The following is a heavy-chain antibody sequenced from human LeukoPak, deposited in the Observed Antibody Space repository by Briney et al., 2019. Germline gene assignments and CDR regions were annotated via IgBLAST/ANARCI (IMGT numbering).Heavy chain of an antibody. J-gene: IGHJ4*02. CDR3: AKATMIVVATSYFDY. D-gene: IGHD3-22*01. CDR2: ISSSGSTI. CDR1: GFTFSSYE. V-gene: IGHV3-48*03. Sequence: GGSLRLSCAASGFTFSSYEMNWVRQAPGKGLEWVSYISSSGSTIYYADSVRGRFTISRDNSKNTLYLQMNGLRAEDTAVYYCAKATMIVVATSYFDYWGQGTLVTVSS.